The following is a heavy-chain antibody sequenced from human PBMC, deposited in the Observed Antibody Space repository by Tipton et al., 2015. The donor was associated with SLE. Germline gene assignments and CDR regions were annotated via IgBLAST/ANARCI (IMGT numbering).Heavy chain of an antibody. J-gene: IGHJ4*02. V-gene: IGHV3-74*01. D-gene: IGHD5-12*01. CDR1: GFNFGSYW. CDR3: AGTSFSGSKLDY. CDR2: INSDASTT. Sequence: SLRLSCAASGFNFGSYWMHWVRQAPGKGLVWVSRINSDASTTSCADSVTGRFTISRDNAKNTLYLQMNSLRAEDAAVYYCAGTSFSGSKLDYWGQGTLVTVSS.